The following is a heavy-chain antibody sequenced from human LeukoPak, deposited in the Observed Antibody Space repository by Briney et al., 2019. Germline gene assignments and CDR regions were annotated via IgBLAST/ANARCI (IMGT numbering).Heavy chain of an antibody. D-gene: IGHD6-19*01. CDR2: IYYSGST. Sequence: SETLSLTCTVSGGSISSYYWSWIRQPPGKGLEWIGYIYYSGSTNYNPSLKSRVTISVDTSKNQFSLKLSSVTAADTAVYYCARDLGGWYNWFDPWGQGTLVTVPS. V-gene: IGHV4-59*01. CDR1: GGSISSYY. CDR3: ARDLGGWYNWFDP. J-gene: IGHJ5*02.